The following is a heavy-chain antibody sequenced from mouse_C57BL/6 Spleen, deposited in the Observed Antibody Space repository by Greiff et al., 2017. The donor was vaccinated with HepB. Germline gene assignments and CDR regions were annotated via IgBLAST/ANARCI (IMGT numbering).Heavy chain of an antibody. V-gene: IGHV1-81*01. CDR1: GYTFTSYC. J-gene: IGHJ4*01. Sequence: QVQLQQSGAELVRPGASVKLSCKASGYTFTSYCISWVQQRTGQGLEWIGEIYPRSGNTYYNEKFDGKATLTADKSSSTAYMELRSLTSEDSAVFYCARKELTGPMGYWGQGTSGTVSS. D-gene: IGHD4-1*01. CDR2: IYPRSGNT. CDR3: ARKELTGPMGY.